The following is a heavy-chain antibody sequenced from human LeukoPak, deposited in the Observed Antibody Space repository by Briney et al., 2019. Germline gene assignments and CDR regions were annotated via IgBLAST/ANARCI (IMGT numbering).Heavy chain of an antibody. Sequence: GSLRLSCAGSGFSFSSYGMHWVRQAPGKGLEWMAFIRSDGSNKYYADSVKGRFTISRDNSKNTLYLQMNSLRAEDTAVYYCARIIDSGWGELGYWGQGTLVTVSS. D-gene: IGHD6-19*01. CDR1: GFSFSSYG. V-gene: IGHV3-30*02. J-gene: IGHJ4*02. CDR3: ARIIDSGWGELGY. CDR2: IRSDGSNK.